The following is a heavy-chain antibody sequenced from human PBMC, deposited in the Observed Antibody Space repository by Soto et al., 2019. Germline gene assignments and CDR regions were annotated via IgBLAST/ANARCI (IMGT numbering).Heavy chain of an antibody. D-gene: IGHD2-21*02. Sequence: PGGSLRLSCAASGFTFSSYARSWVRQAPGKGLEWVSAISGSGGSTYYVDSVKGRFTISRDNSKSTLYLQMSSLRAEDTAVYHCARLAYCGSDCYWAQFDYWGQGTLVTVSS. CDR1: GFTFSSYA. V-gene: IGHV3-23*01. CDR2: ISGSGGST. CDR3: ARLAYCGSDCYWAQFDY. J-gene: IGHJ4*02.